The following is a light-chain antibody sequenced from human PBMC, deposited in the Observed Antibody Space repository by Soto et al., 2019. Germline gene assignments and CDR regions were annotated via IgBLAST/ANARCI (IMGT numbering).Light chain of an antibody. CDR1: HGIYIY. CDR2: AAS. V-gene: IGKV1-9*01. Sequence: DIQLTQSPSFLSASVGDRVTITCRASHGIYIYLAWYQQKPGKAPNLLIYAASTLQSGVPSRFSGSGSGTEFTLTLSSLQPDDFATYYCQQLNSYPLTFGSGTKVDIK. J-gene: IGKJ3*01. CDR3: QQLNSYPLT.